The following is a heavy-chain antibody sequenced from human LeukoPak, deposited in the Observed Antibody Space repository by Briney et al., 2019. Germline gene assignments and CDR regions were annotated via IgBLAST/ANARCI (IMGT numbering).Heavy chain of an antibody. Sequence: PSQTLSLTCTVSGVSISSGDYYWSWIRQPPGKGLEWIGSIYYSGSTYYNPSLKSRVTISVDTSKNQFSLKLSSVTAADTAVYYCARHLRIQLWSHGWFDPWGQGTLVTVSS. CDR3: ARHLRIQLWSHGWFDP. CDR2: IYYSGST. D-gene: IGHD5-18*01. V-gene: IGHV4-30-2*03. J-gene: IGHJ5*02. CDR1: GVSISSGDYY.